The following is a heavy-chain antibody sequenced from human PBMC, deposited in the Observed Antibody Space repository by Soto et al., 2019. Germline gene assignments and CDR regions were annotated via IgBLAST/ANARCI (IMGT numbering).Heavy chain of an antibody. J-gene: IGHJ4*02. CDR3: ARDGRAVAGSVI. D-gene: IGHD6-19*01. V-gene: IGHV3-21*01. Sequence: GGSLRLSCAGSGFALSNAWINWVRQAPGKGLEWVSSLTPDSLYIYYADSVKGRFTISRDNAKNSLYLLMNSLRNEDTAVYYCARDGRAVAGSVIWGQGTLVTVSS. CDR1: GFALSNAW. CDR2: LTPDSLYI.